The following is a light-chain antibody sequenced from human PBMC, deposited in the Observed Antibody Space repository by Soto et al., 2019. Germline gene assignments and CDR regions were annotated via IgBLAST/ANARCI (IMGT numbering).Light chain of an antibody. Sequence: EIVLTQSPATLSLSPGERATLSCRASQSVSSYLAWYQQKPGQAPRLLIHDASNRATGIPARFSGSGSGTDFTLTISSLQSEDFAVYYCQQYNNWPRTFGQGTKVDIK. CDR2: DAS. CDR3: QQYNNWPRT. CDR1: QSVSSY. J-gene: IGKJ1*01. V-gene: IGKV3-11*01.